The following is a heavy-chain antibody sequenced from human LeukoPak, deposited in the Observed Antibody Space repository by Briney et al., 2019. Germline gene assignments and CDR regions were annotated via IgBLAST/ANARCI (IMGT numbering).Heavy chain of an antibody. D-gene: IGHD2-21*01. CDR3: AKDLVAGPGGVSALDP. CDR2: IRYDGSNK. V-gene: IGHV3-30*02. J-gene: IGHJ5*02. CDR1: GFTFSSYG. Sequence: PGGSLRLSCAASGFTFSSYGMHWVRQAPGKGLEWVAFIRYDGSNKYYADSVKGRFTISRDNSKNTLYLQMNTLSAADTAVYYCAKDLVAGPGGVSALDPWGQGTLVTVSS.